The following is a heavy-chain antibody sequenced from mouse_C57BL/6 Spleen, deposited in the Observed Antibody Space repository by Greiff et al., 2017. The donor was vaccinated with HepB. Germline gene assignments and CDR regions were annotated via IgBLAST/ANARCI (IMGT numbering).Heavy chain of an antibody. Sequence: EVQLQQSGPELVKPGASVKISCKASGYTFTDYYMNWVKQSHGKSLEWIGDINPNNGGTSYNQKFKGKATLTVDKSSSTAYMELRSLTSEDSAVYYCARGGFYYYGSTPFAYWGQGTLVTVSA. D-gene: IGHD1-1*01. CDR2: INPNNGGT. V-gene: IGHV1-26*01. CDR1: GYTFTDYY. CDR3: ARGGFYYYGSTPFAY. J-gene: IGHJ3*01.